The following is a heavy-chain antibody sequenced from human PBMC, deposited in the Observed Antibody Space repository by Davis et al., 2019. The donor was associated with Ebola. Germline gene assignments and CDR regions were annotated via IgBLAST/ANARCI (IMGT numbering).Heavy chain of an antibody. Sequence: GGSLRLSCAASGFTFSSYGMHWVRQAPGKGLEWVAVIWYDGSNKYYADSVKGRFTISRDNSKNTLYLQMNSLRAEDTAVYYCARAGGWRRYYYYYGMDVWGQGTTVTVSS. CDR3: ARAGGWRRYYYYYGMDV. CDR2: IWYDGSNK. D-gene: IGHD1-26*01. J-gene: IGHJ6*02. V-gene: IGHV3-33*01. CDR1: GFTFSSYG.